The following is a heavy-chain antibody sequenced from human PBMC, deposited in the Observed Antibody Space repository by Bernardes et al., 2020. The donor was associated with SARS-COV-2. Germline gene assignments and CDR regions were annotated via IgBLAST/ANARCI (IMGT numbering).Heavy chain of an antibody. Sequence: GGSLRLSCAASGFTFSSHAMHWVRQAPGKGLEWVTVISDDGSNKYYGDSVKGRFTISRDNSKNTLYLQMNSLRAEDTAVYYCAKGDLEWELLGSFDHWGRGTQVSVSS. J-gene: IGHJ2*01. CDR1: GFTFSSHA. V-gene: IGHV3-30*18. CDR3: AKGDLEWELLGSFDH. D-gene: IGHD1-26*01. CDR2: ISDDGSNK.